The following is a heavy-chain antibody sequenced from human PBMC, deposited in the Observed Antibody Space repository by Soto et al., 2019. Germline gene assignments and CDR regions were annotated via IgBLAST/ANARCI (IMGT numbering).Heavy chain of an antibody. CDR2: ISAYNGNT. CDR1: GYTFTSYG. CDR3: ARDSGGWYYFDY. V-gene: IGHV1-18*01. J-gene: IGHJ4*02. Sequence: ASVKVSCKASGYTFTSYGISWVRQAPGQGLEWMGWISAYNGNTNYAQKLQGRVTMTTDTSTSTAYTELRSLRSDDTAVYYCARDSGGWYYFDYWGQGTLVTVSS. D-gene: IGHD6-19*01.